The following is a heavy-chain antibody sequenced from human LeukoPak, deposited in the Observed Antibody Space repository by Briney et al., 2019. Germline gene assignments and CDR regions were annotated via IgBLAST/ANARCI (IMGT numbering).Heavy chain of an antibody. Sequence: ESSETLSLTCTVSGGSISSYYWSWIRQPPGKGLEWIGYIYYSGSTNYNPSLKSRVTISVDTSKNQFSLKLSSVTAADTAVYYCARYRIGLGRNAFDIWGQGTTVTVSS. J-gene: IGHJ3*02. CDR3: ARYRIGLGRNAFDI. CDR1: GGSISSYY. V-gene: IGHV4-59*08. D-gene: IGHD6-19*01. CDR2: IYYSGST.